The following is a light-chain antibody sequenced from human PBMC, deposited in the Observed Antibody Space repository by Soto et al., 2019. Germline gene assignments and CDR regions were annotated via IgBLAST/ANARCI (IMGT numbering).Light chain of an antibody. CDR3: QQYDRYPVT. V-gene: IGKV1-5*03. CDR1: QSIRSW. CDR2: KAS. J-gene: IGKJ4*01. Sequence: DSQMTPSPSTLPASVGARVTITCRASQSIRSWLAWYQQKPGKAPKLLIYKASRIQSGVPSRFSGSGSGTEFTLTISSLQPEDFATYYCQQYDRYPVTFGGGTKVEVK.